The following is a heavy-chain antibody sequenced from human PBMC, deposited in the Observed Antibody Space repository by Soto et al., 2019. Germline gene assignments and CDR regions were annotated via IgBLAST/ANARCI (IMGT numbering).Heavy chain of an antibody. CDR1: GSIFSGYG. V-gene: IGHV3-33*01. Sequence: QVQLVESGGGVVQPGRSLRLSCVVPGSIFSGYGMHWVRQAPGKGLEWVAVIWYDGSNKYYADSVEGRFIISRDNSKNTLYLQMDSLRVEDTAVYYCARAGIGGTAFRGYCDYWGQGTLVTVSS. CDR2: IWYDGSNK. J-gene: IGHJ4*02. D-gene: IGHD1-7*01. CDR3: ARAGIGGTAFRGYCDY.